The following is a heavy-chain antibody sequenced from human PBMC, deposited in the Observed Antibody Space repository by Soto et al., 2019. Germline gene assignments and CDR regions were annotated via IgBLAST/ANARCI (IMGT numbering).Heavy chain of an antibody. D-gene: IGHD2-15*01. Sequence: ASVTVSCKASGYTFTSYDINWVRQATGQGLEWMGWMNPNRGNTGYAQKFQGRVTMTRNTSISTAYMELSSLRSEDTAVYYCARSLRDCSGGSCYSVHYYYYMDVWGKGTTVTVSS. CDR1: GYTFTSYD. CDR2: MNPNRGNT. J-gene: IGHJ6*03. V-gene: IGHV1-8*01. CDR3: ARSLRDCSGGSCYSVHYYYYMDV.